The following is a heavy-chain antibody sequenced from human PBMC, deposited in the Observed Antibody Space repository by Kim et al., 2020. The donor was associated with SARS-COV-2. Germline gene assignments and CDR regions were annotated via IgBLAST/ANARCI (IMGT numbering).Heavy chain of an antibody. V-gene: IGHV3-21*01. CDR2: INSDSAY. CDR3: STSGGIGPYGMDV. D-gene: IGHD1-26*01. Sequence: GGSLRLSCVASGVTLSRYTMNWVRQAPGKGLEWLSSINSDSAYDADSVTGRFTISRDNAKNSLYLQMNGLRAEDTAVYYCSTSGGIGPYGMDVWGQGTTV. J-gene: IGHJ6*02. CDR1: GVTLSRYT.